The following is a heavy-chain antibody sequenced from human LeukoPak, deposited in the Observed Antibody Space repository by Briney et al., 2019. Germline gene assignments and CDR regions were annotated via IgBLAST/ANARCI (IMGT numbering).Heavy chain of an antibody. Sequence: GGSLRLSGAASGFTFSSYAMGWVRQAPEKGLEWVANIKQDGSEKNYVDSVRGRFTISRDNAKNSLILQMNTLRDEDTAVYYCARGVWAPFDYWGQGTLVTVSS. J-gene: IGHJ4*02. CDR1: GFTFSSYA. D-gene: IGHD7-27*01. CDR2: IKQDGSEK. V-gene: IGHV3-7*01. CDR3: ARGVWAPFDY.